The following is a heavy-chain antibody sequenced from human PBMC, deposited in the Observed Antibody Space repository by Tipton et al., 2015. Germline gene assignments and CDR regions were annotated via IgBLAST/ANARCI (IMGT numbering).Heavy chain of an antibody. V-gene: IGHV1-18*01. CDR3: ARYVWLGTQETYAMDV. D-gene: IGHD3-16*01. J-gene: IGHJ6*02. CDR1: DYTFTDYG. CDR2: INPNNGNT. Sequence: QLVQSGAEVKKPGASVKVSCKASDYTFTDYGISWVRQAPGQGLEWMGWINPNNGNTNYGQKFQGRVTMTTDTSTNTAYMELSSLRSEDTAVYYCARYVWLGTQETYAMDVWGQGTTVTVSS.